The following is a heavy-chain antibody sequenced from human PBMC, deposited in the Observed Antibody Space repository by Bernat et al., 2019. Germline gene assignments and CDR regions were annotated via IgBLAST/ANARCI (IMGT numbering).Heavy chain of an antibody. V-gene: IGHV3-21*01. CDR2: ISSSSSYI. CDR1: GFTFSSYG. Sequence: VQLVESGGGVVQPGRSLRLSCAASGFTFSSYGMNWVRQAPGKGLEWVSSISSSSSYIYYADSVKGRFTISRDNAKNSLYLQMNSLRAEDTAVYYCARDALLGARSFDYWGQGTLVTVSS. J-gene: IGHJ4*02. D-gene: IGHD3-16*01. CDR3: ARDALLGARSFDY.